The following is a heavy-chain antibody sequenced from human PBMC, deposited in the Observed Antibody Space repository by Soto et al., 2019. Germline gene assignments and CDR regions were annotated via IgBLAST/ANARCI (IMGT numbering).Heavy chain of an antibody. CDR1: GDSVSSNSAA. J-gene: IGHJ3*02. CDR2: TYHGSKWST. CDR3: ARGWLRTGFDT. Sequence: PSPILSLTCAISGDSVSSNSAARNWIRQSPSRGPEWLGRTYHGSKWSTDYAVTVKSRISVNTDTSRNQFSLQLSSVTPEDTGVYYCARGWLRTGFDTWGQGTMVTVSS. V-gene: IGHV6-1*01. D-gene: IGHD2-8*02.